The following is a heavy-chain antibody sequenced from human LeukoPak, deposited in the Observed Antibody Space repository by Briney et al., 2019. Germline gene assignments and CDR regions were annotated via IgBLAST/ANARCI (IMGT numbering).Heavy chain of an antibody. CDR3: TRGTPWFDP. J-gene: IGHJ5*02. CDR1: GYSFTAYY. CDR2: INPNTGGT. Sequence: ASVKVSCKASGYSFTAYYIYWIRHSPAERFEWMGWINPNTGGTNYAGKFHGRVIMTRDTSIDTAYMELSSVTSDDTAVYYCTRGTPWFDPWGQGTLVTVSS. V-gene: IGHV1-2*02. D-gene: IGHD4-23*01.